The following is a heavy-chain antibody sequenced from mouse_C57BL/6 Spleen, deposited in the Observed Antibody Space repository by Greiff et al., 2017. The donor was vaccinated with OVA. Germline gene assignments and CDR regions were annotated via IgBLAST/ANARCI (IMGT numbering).Heavy chain of an antibody. CDR3: AREGDDYSYYFDY. Sequence: EVQVVESGGGLVKPGGSLKLSCAASGFTFSDYGMHWVRQAPEKGLEWVAYISSGSSTIYYADTVKGRFTISRDNAKNTLFLQMTSLRSEDTAMYYCAREGDDYSYYFDYWGQGTTLTVSS. D-gene: IGHD2-4*01. CDR1: GFTFSDYG. J-gene: IGHJ2*01. V-gene: IGHV5-17*01. CDR2: ISSGSSTI.